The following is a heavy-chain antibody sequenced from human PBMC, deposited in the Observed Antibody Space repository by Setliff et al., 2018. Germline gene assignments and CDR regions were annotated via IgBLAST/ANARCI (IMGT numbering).Heavy chain of an antibody. Sequence: SETLSLTCTVSGGSIISHYWNWIRQTPGKGLEWIGYIYYSGTTNYNPSLKSRVTISVDTSKNHFFLRLSSVTAADTAVYYCARGRGSGGNPLWYWGQGTLVTVSS. CDR3: ARGRGSGGNPLWY. CDR2: IYYSGTT. CDR1: GGSIISHY. J-gene: IGHJ4*02. V-gene: IGHV4-59*11. D-gene: IGHD2-15*01.